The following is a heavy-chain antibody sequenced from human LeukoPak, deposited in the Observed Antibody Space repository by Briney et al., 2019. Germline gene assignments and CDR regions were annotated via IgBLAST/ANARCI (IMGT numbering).Heavy chain of an antibody. CDR2: ISSSSSYI. Sequence: GGSLRLSCAASGFTFSSYSMNWVRQAPGKGLEWVSSISSSSSYIYYADSVKGRFTISRDNAKNSLYLQMNSLRAEDTAVYYCARALIRITIFGVVTDYGMDVWGQGTTVTVSS. V-gene: IGHV3-21*01. J-gene: IGHJ6*02. D-gene: IGHD3-3*01. CDR3: ARALIRITIFGVVTDYGMDV. CDR1: GFTFSSYS.